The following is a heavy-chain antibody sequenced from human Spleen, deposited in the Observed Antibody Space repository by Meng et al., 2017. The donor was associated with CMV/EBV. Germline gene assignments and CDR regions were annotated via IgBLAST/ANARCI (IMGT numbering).Heavy chain of an antibody. CDR3: AKDGTAWSGSIPNDF. CDR2: ISGSAGSL. Sequence: GESLKISCAASGFTFSSYAMSWVRQAPGKGLEWVSAISGSAGSLYYADSVRGRFTISRDNSKNTFYLQMNSLRVEDTAIYYCAKDGTAWSGSIPNDFWGQGTLVTVSS. J-gene: IGHJ4*02. D-gene: IGHD3-3*01. CDR1: GFTFSSYA. V-gene: IGHV3-23*01.